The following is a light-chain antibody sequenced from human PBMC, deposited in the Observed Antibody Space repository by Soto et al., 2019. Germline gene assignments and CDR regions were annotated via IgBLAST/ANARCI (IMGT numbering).Light chain of an antibody. V-gene: IGKV4-1*01. CDR1: QSVLYRSNNKNY. Sequence: DIVMTQSPDSLAVSLGERATINCKSSQSVLYRSNNKNYLDWYQQKPGQPPKLLIYWASTRESGVPDRFSGSGSGTDFTLTISNLQAEDVAVYYCQQYYSTPLSFGGGTKVEIK. J-gene: IGKJ4*01. CDR3: QQYYSTPLS. CDR2: WAS.